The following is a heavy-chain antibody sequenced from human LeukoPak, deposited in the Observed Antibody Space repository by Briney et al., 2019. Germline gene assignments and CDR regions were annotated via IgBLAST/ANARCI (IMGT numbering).Heavy chain of an antibody. CDR2: IRGSGGST. CDR1: GFTFSSYA. D-gene: IGHD1-7*01. J-gene: IGHJ4*02. CDR3: AKGGSWNYPALDY. V-gene: IGHV3-23*01. Sequence: GGSLRLSCAASGFTFSSYAMSWVRQAPGKGLEWVSVIRGSGGSTYDADSVKGRFTISRDNSKNTLYLQMKSLRAEDTAVYYCAKGGSWNYPALDYWGQGTLVTVSS.